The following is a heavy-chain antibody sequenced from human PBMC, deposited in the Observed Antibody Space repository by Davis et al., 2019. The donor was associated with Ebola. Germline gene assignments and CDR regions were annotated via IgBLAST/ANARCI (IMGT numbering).Heavy chain of an antibody. J-gene: IGHJ5*02. Sequence: MPSETLSLTCTVSGGSISSSSYYWSWIRQPPGKGLEWIGYIYYSGSTNYNPSLKSRVTISVDTSKNQFSLKLSSVTAADTAVYYCARARGIVVVTAPHWWFDPWGQGTLVTVSS. V-gene: IGHV4-61*01. CDR3: ARARGIVVVTAPHWWFDP. CDR1: GGSISSSSYY. D-gene: IGHD2-21*02. CDR2: IYYSGST.